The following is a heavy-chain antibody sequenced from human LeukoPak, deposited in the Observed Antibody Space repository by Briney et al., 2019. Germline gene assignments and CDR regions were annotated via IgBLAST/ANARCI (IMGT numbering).Heavy chain of an antibody. Sequence: GGSLRLSCAASGFTFSAYAMSWVRQAPGKGLEWVSGIGSDHSTHYAESVRGRFAISRDNSKNTLYLQMSSLRAEDTAVYYCARDSGSSWYALSHHWFDPWGQGTLVTVSS. D-gene: IGHD6-13*01. CDR3: ARDSGSSWYALSHHWFDP. CDR1: GFTFSAYA. J-gene: IGHJ5*02. CDR2: IGSDHST. V-gene: IGHV3-23*01.